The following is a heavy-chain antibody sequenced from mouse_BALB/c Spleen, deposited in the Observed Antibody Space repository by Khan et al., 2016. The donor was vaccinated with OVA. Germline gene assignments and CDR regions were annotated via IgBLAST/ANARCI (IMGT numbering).Heavy chain of an antibody. Sequence: VQLKESGPELVEPGASVKMSCKASGYTFPNYVMHWVKQKPGQGLEWIAYINPYNAGTRYNEKFKGKATLTSDISSTTAYIELSSLTSEGSSVYYCAREASSWDFSFPYWGQGTLVTVSA. CDR2: INPYNAGT. J-gene: IGHJ3*01. CDR1: GYTFPNYV. CDR3: AREASSWDFSFPY. D-gene: IGHD4-1*01. V-gene: IGHV1S136*01.